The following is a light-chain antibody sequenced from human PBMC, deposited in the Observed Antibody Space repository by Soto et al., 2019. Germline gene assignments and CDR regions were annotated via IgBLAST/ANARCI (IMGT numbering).Light chain of an antibody. CDR2: EVS. Sequence: QSALTQPDSVSGSPGQSITISCTGTSDDIGGYNYVSWFQHHPGKAPKIMIYEVSNRPSGVYNRVSGSKSGNTASLTISGLQAEEEADYYCSSYTTSGTLLFGGGTKLTVL. CDR1: SDDIGGYNY. V-gene: IGLV2-14*01. CDR3: SSYTTSGTLL. J-gene: IGLJ3*02.